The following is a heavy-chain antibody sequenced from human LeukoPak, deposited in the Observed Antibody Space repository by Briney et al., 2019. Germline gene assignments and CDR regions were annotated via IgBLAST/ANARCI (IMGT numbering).Heavy chain of an antibody. J-gene: IGHJ4*02. CDR1: GFTFSNYA. Sequence: PGGSLRLSCAASGFTFSNYAMTWVRQAPGKGLEWVSAISGSGATTYYADSVKGRFTISRDSSKNTLYLQMNSLRAEDTAVYYCAKDPDYDSSGYYPDYWGQGTLVTVSS. V-gene: IGHV3-23*01. CDR2: ISGSGATT. CDR3: AKDPDYDSSGYYPDY. D-gene: IGHD3-22*01.